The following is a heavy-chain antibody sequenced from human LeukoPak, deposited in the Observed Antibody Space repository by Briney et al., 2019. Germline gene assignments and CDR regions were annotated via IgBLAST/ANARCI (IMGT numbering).Heavy chain of an antibody. D-gene: IGHD2-2*01. J-gene: IGHJ5*02. V-gene: IGHV3-74*01. CDR2: INTDGSST. CDR1: GFTFSSYW. Sequence: GGSLRLSCAASGFTFSSYWMHWVRHAPGKGLVWVSRINTDGSSTSYADSVKGRFTISRDNAKNTLYLQMNSLRAEDTAVYYCARDLFCSSTSCYAGGWFDPWGQGTLVTVSS. CDR3: ARDLFCSSTSCYAGGWFDP.